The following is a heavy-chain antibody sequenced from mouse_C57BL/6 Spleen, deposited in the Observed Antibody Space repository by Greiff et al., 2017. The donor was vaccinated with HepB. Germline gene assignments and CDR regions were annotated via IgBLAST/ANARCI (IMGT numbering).Heavy chain of an antibody. J-gene: IGHJ2*01. CDR3: ARRGLGHYFDY. D-gene: IGHD3-3*01. Sequence: VQLQESGAELVRPGTSVKMSCKASGYTFTNYWIGWAKQRPGHGLEWIGDIYPGGGYTNYNEKFKGKATLTADKSSSTAYMQFSSLTSEDSAIYYCARRGLGHYFDYWGQGTTLTVSS. CDR2: IYPGGGYT. CDR1: GYTFTNYW. V-gene: IGHV1-63*01.